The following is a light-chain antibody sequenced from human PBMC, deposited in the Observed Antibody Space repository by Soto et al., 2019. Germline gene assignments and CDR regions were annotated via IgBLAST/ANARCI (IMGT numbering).Light chain of an antibody. J-gene: IGLJ1*01. CDR1: SSEVGGYRY. CDR3: SSYTSSSTLGV. V-gene: IGLV2-14*01. Sequence: QSALTQPASMSGSPGQSITLSCTGTSSEVGGYRYVSWYQQHPGKAPKLMIYDVSNRPSGVSNRFAGAKSGNTAALTIYGLPAEDEADYYCSSYTSSSTLGVFGTGTKVTVL. CDR2: DVS.